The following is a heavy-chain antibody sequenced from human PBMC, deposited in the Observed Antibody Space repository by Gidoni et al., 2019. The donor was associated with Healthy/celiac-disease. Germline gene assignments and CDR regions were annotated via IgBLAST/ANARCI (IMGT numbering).Heavy chain of an antibody. CDR2: ISYDGSNK. D-gene: IGHD3-3*01. CDR1: GFTFSSYA. V-gene: IGHV3-30-3*01. Sequence: QVQLVESGGGVVQPGRSLRLSCAASGFTFSSYAMHWVRQAPGKGLEWVAVISYDGSNKYYADSVKGRFTISRDNSKNTLYLQMNSLRAEDTAVYYCARSYYDFWSGYYGKGAYWGQGTLVTVSS. J-gene: IGHJ4*02. CDR3: ARSYYDFWSGYYGKGAY.